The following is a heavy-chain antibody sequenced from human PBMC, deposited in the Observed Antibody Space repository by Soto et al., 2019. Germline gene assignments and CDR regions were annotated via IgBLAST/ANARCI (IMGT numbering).Heavy chain of an antibody. D-gene: IGHD3-22*01. J-gene: IGHJ3*01. CDR1: GDFISSYF. CDR2: MFHSGRT. Sequence: KASETLSLTCTVSGDFISSYFWTWIRQPPGKALEWIGYMFHSGRTNYNPSLTSRVTMSADTSNNQFSLTLTSVTAADTAVYYCAKAVKYYDSTGYDAFAVWGQGIMVTVS. CDR3: AKAVKYYDSTGYDAFAV. V-gene: IGHV4-59*01.